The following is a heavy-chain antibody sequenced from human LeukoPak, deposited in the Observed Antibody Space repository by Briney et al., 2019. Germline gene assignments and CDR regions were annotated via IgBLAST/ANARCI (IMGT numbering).Heavy chain of an antibody. J-gene: IGHJ4*02. CDR2: ISKDGNNK. Sequence: GGSMRLCCAAAAFIFSIYSMRWVRQAPGKGLEWVAIISKDGNNKYYTDSVKGRFTIYRDNSKNTLYLQMNSHRPDVMVVCHCDSENSSEYYISYGGRGTLVTVSS. D-gene: IGHD2/OR15-2a*01. CDR1: AFIFSIYS. CDR3: DSENSSEYYISY. V-gene: IGHV3-30-3*01.